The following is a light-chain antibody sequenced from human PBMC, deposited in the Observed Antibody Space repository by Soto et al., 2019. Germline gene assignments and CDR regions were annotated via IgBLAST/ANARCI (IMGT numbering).Light chain of an antibody. V-gene: IGKV1-5*03. CDR2: KAS. CDR1: QTISSW. J-gene: IGKJ2*01. CDR3: QQSDSTPYT. Sequence: DLQMTQSPSTLSGSVGDRVTITCRASQTISSWLAWYQQKPGKAPKLLIYKASTLKSGVPSRFSGSGSGTEFTLTIASLQPEDFSTYYCQQSDSTPYTFGQGTKVEI.